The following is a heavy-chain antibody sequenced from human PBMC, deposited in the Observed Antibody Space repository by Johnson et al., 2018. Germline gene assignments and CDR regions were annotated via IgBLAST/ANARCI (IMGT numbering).Heavy chain of an antibody. V-gene: IGHV3-30-3*01. Sequence: VQLVESGGGVVQPGRSLRLSCAASGFTFSSYAMHWVRQAPGKGLEWVAVISYDGSNKYYADSVKGRFTISRDNSKNTLYLQMNSLRAEDTAVYYCARADYYDSSGQHWGQGTLVTVSS. D-gene: IGHD3-22*01. J-gene: IGHJ1*01. CDR2: ISYDGSNK. CDR3: ARADYYDSSGQH. CDR1: GFTFSSYA.